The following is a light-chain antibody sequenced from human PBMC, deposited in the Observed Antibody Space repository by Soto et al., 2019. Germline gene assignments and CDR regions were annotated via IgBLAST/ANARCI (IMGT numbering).Light chain of an antibody. J-gene: IGLJ1*01. CDR2: DVS. CDR3: CSYAGSPYV. V-gene: IGLV2-11*01. Sequence: QSALTQPRSVSGSPGQSVTISCTGTSSDVGGYKYVSWYQQHPGKAPKLMIYDVSERPSGVPDGFSGSKSGNTASLTISGLHAEDEADYYCCSYAGSPYVFGTGTKVTVL. CDR1: SSDVGGYKY.